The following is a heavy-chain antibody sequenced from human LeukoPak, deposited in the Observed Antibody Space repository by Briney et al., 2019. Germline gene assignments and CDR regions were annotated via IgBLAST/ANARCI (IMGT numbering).Heavy chain of an antibody. J-gene: IGHJ4*01. CDR3: ATDQRYAFDY. CDR2: IRTTAEGAKYA. D-gene: IGHD3-9*01. Sequence: PGATLRHPCATSGFSFTYYPVNGVPQAPGKAGEWSSNIRTTAEGAKYAYYADSGKGRVTISREDGKNTLYLHMNSLRDDDTAVYYCATDQRYAFDYWGQGILVTV. CDR1: GFSFTYYP. V-gene: IGHV3-48*02.